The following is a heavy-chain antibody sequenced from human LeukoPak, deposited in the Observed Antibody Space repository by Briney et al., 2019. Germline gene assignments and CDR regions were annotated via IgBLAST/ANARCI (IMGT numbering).Heavy chain of an antibody. CDR2: ISSSGSTI. J-gene: IGHJ5*02. CDR1: GFTFSSYE. V-gene: IGHV3-48*03. CDR3: AKNYGSGSYWDP. Sequence: GRSLRLSCAASGFTFSSYEMNWVRQAPGKGLEWVSYISSSGSTIYYADSVKGRFTISRDNSKNTLYLQMDSLRAEDTAVYYCAKNYGSGSYWDPWGQGTLVTVSS. D-gene: IGHD3-10*01.